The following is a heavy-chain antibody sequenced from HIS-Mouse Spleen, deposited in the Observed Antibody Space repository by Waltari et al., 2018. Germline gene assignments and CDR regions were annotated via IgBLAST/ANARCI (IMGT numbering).Heavy chain of an antibody. CDR2: IYYSGST. CDR1: GCSIRRSSYY. Sequence: QLQLQESGPGLVKPSETLSLTCTVSGCSIRRSSYYWRWTRQPPGKGLEWIGSIYYSGSTYYNPSLKSRVTISVDTSKNQFSLKLSSVTAADTAVYYCARAPTGFLEWFDAFDIWGRGTLVTVSS. V-gene: IGHV4-39*07. CDR3: ARAPTGFLEWFDAFDI. J-gene: IGHJ2*01. D-gene: IGHD3-3*01.